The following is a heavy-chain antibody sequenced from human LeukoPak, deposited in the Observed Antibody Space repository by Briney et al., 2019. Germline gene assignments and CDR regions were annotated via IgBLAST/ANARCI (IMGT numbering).Heavy chain of an antibody. D-gene: IGHD6-19*01. CDR3: AKPQWQWLVPYYFDY. CDR1: GFTFSSYA. Sequence: GGSLRLSCAASGFTFSSYAMSWVRQAPGKGLEWVSAISGSGGSTYYADSVKGRFTISRDNSKNTLYLQMNSLRAEDTAVYYCAKPQWQWLVPYYFDYWGQGTLVTVSS. V-gene: IGHV3-23*01. CDR2: ISGSGGST. J-gene: IGHJ4*02.